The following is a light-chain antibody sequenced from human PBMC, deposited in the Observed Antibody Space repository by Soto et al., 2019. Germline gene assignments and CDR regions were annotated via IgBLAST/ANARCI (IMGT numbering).Light chain of an antibody. CDR1: SSDVGAYNY. Sequence: QSALTQPASVSGSPGQSITISCTGTSSDVGAYNYVSWYQQHPDKAPKLMIYDVSNRPSGVSNRFSGSKSGNTASLTISGLQAEDEAEYYCSSFTSRSTLVFGGGTKVTVL. V-gene: IGLV2-14*01. CDR2: DVS. J-gene: IGLJ2*01. CDR3: SSFTSRSTLV.